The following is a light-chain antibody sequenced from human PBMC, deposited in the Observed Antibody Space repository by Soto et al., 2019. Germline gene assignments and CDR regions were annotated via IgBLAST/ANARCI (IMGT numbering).Light chain of an antibody. J-gene: IGLJ1*01. Sequence: QSVLTQPASVSGSPGQSITISCTRTRNDVGGYNYVSWYQLHPGKAPKLIIFEVTKRPSGISYRFSGSKSGNTASLTISGLQAEDEADYSCSSYTTSATYVFGTGTKLTVL. CDR2: EVT. CDR3: SSYTTSATYV. V-gene: IGLV2-14*01. CDR1: RNDVGGYNY.